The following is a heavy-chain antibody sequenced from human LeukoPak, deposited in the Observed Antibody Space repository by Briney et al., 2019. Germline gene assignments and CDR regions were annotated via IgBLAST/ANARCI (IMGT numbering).Heavy chain of an antibody. D-gene: IGHD3-22*01. Sequence: SETLSLTCAVSGGSISSSNWWSWVRQPPGKGLEWIGEIYHSGSTNYNPSLKSRVTISVDKSKNQFSLKLSSVTAADTAVYYCARAWGDSSGYIGPWGQGTLVTVSS. J-gene: IGHJ5*02. CDR1: GGSISSSNW. V-gene: IGHV4-4*02. CDR3: ARAWGDSSGYIGP. CDR2: IYHSGST.